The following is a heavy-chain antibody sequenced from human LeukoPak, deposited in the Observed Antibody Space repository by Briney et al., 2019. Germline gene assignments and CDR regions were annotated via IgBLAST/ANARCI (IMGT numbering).Heavy chain of an antibody. D-gene: IGHD5-18*01. Sequence: SETLSLTCTVSGGSISSYYWSWIRQPAGKGLEGIGRIYTSGSTNYNPSLKSRVTMSVNTSKNQFSLKLRSVTAADTAVYYCARDLQLWFFGAFDIWGRGTMVTVSS. J-gene: IGHJ3*02. CDR2: IYTSGST. CDR3: ARDLQLWFFGAFDI. CDR1: GGSISSYY. V-gene: IGHV4-4*07.